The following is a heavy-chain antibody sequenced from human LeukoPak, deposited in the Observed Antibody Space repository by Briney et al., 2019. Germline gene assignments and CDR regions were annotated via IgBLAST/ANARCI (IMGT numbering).Heavy chain of an antibody. CDR2: IYSGGST. V-gene: IGHV3-53*01. Sequence: GGSLRLSCAASGFTVSSNYMSWVRQAPGKGLEWVSVIYSGGSTYYADSVKGRFTISRDNSKSTLFLQMNSLRVEDTAMYYCAKSDWFDPWGQGTLVTVSS. CDR1: GFTVSSNY. J-gene: IGHJ5*02. CDR3: AKSDWFDP.